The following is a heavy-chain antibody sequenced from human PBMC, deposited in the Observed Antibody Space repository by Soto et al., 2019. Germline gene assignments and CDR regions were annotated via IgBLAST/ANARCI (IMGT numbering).Heavy chain of an antibody. D-gene: IGHD2-2*01. V-gene: IGHV3-9*01. CDR1: GFTFDDYA. J-gene: IGHJ6*03. CDR2: LSWNGGSL. Sequence: GGSLRLSCAASGFTFDDYAMHWVRQAPGKGLEWVSGLSWNGGSLGYADSVKGRFTISRDNAKNSLYLQMNSLRDEDTALYYCAKDTGSTPQYIDVWGKGTTVTVSS. CDR3: AKDTGSTPQYIDV.